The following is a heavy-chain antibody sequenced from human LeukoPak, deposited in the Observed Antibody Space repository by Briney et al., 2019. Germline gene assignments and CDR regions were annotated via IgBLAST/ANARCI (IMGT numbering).Heavy chain of an antibody. J-gene: IGHJ4*02. Sequence: SETLSLTCAVYGGSFSGYYWSWIRQPPGKGLEWIGEINHSGSTNYNPSLKSRVTISVDTSKNQFSLKLSSVTAADTAVYYCARGWWLFYPFGYWGQGTLVTVSS. D-gene: IGHD3-22*01. V-gene: IGHV4-34*01. CDR1: GGSFSGYY. CDR2: INHSGST. CDR3: ARGWWLFYPFGY.